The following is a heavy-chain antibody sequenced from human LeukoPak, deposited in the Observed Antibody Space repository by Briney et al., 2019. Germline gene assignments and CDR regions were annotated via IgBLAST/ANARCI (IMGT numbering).Heavy chain of an antibody. CDR1: GGSISSYY. V-gene: IGHV4-59*08. CDR3: ARQGYSAYGILDY. D-gene: IGHD5-12*01. J-gene: IGHJ4*02. Sequence: SETLSLTCTVSGGSISSYYWSWIRQPPGKGLEWIGYIYYSGSTNYNPSLRSRVTISVDASKNQFSLKLSSVTAADTAVYYCARQGYSAYGILDYWGQGTLVTVSS. CDR2: IYYSGST.